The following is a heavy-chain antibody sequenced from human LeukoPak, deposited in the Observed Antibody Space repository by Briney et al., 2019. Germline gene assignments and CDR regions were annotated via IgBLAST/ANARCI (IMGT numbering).Heavy chain of an antibody. J-gene: IGHJ5*02. D-gene: IGHD2-2*01. V-gene: IGHV5-51*01. CDR1: GYSFTSYW. CDR3: ARQPYCTSTSCYEYWFDP. Sequence: GESLKISCKGSGYSFTSYWIGWVRQMPGKGLEWMGIIYPGDSDTRYSPSFQGQVTISADKSISTAYLQWSSLKASDTAMYCCARQPYCTSTSCYEYWFDPWGQGTLVTVSS. CDR2: IYPGDSDT.